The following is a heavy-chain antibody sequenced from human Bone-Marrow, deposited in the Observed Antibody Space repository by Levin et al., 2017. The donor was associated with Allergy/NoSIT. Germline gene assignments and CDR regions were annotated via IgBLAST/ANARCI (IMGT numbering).Heavy chain of an antibody. CDR1: GGSFSGYY. D-gene: IGHD3-9*01. CDR3: ARGPDYDILTGYTRGDDASDI. J-gene: IGHJ3*02. Sequence: SETLSLTCAVYGGSFSGYYWSWIRQPPGKGLEWIGEINHSGSTNYNPSSKSRVTISVDTSKNQFSLKLRSVPAADTAVYYCARGPDYDILTGYTRGDDASDIWGQGTLVTVSS. V-gene: IGHV4-34*01. CDR2: INHSGST.